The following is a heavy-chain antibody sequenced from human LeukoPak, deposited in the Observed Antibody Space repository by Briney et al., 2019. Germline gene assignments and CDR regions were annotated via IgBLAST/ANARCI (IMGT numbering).Heavy chain of an antibody. J-gene: IGHJ6*04. V-gene: IGHV1-18*04. D-gene: IGHD2-15*01. CDR1: GYTFTSYG. CDR3: ARSRYCSGGSCYVAPYYYYGMDV. Sequence: ASVKVSCKASGYTFTSYGISWVRQAPGQGLEWMGWISAYNGNTNYAQKLQGRVTMTTDTSTSTAYMELRSLRSDDTAVYYCARSRYCSGGSCYVAPYYYYGMDVWGKGTTVTVSS. CDR2: ISAYNGNT.